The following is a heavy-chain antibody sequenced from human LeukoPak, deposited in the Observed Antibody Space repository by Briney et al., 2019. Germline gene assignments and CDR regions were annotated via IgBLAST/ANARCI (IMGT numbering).Heavy chain of an antibody. J-gene: IGHJ5*02. V-gene: IGHV3-30*04. Sequence: GGSLRLSCAASGFTFSSYAMSWVRQAPGKGLEWVAVISYDGSNKYYADSVKGRFTISRDNSKNTLYLQMNSLRAEDTAVYYCARDFGPLGFDPWGQGTLVTVSS. D-gene: IGHD3-10*01. CDR1: GFTFSSYA. CDR3: ARDFGPLGFDP. CDR2: ISYDGSNK.